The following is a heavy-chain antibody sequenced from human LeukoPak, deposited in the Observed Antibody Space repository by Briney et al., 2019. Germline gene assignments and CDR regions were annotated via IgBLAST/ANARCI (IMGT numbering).Heavy chain of an antibody. V-gene: IGHV4-59*01. Sequence: PSETLSLTCTVSGGSISSYYWSWIRQPPGKGLEWIGYIYYSGSTNYNPSLKSRVTISVDTSKNQLPLKLSSVTAADTAVYYCARDIRLFGASMDVWGQGTTVTVSS. CDR2: IYYSGST. CDR3: ARDIRLFGASMDV. CDR1: GGSISSYY. D-gene: IGHD2-21*01. J-gene: IGHJ6*02.